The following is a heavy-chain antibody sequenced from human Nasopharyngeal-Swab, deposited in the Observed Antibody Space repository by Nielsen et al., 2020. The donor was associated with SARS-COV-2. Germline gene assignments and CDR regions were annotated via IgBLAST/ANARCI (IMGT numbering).Heavy chain of an antibody. CDR1: GGSISSGGYY. J-gene: IGHJ5*02. D-gene: IGHD6-13*01. V-gene: IGHV4-31*03. CDR3: ARLNGIAAAGTGWFDP. CDR2: TSYSGST. Sequence: SETLSLTCTGSGGSISSGGYYWSWNRQHTGKGLEGIGYTSYSGSTYYNPSLKSRVTISVDTSKNQFSLKLSSVTAADTAVYYCARLNGIAAAGTGWFDPWGQGTLVTVSS.